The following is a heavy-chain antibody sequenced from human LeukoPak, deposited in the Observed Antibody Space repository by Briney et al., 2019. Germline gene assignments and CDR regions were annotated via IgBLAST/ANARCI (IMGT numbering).Heavy chain of an antibody. CDR1: GYTFTSYD. V-gene: IGHV1-8*03. J-gene: IGHJ4*02. CDR3: ATRSTSCYGGLCY. CDR2: MNPNSGNT. D-gene: IGHD2-2*01. Sequence: GASVKVSCKASGYTFTSYDINWVRQATGQGLEWMGWMNPNSGNTGYAQKFQGRVTITRNTSISTAYMELSSLRSEDTAVYYCATRSTSCYGGLCYWGQGTLVTVSS.